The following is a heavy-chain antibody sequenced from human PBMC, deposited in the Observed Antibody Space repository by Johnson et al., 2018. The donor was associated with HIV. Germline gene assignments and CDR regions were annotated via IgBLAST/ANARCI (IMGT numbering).Heavy chain of an antibody. CDR1: GFTFSNYA. V-gene: IGHV3-33*06. J-gene: IGHJ3*02. CDR2: IWYNGSNK. Sequence: QVQLVESGGGVVQPGRSLRLSCAASGFTFSNYAMHWVRQAPGKGLEWVAVIWYNGSNKHYAGSVKGRFTISRDNYKNTLYLQMNSLKTEDTAVYYCSKEVIWGQGTMVTVSS. CDR3: SKEVI.